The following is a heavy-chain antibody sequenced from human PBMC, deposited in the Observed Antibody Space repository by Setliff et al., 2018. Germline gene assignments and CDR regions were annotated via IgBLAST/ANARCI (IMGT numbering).Heavy chain of an antibody. D-gene: IGHD3-3*01. J-gene: IGHJ4*02. V-gene: IGHV4-59*01. CDR3: ARDRADYNFWSGSLTASYYFDY. CDR1: GGSFSGYY. CDR2: IYYSGST. Sequence: SETLSLTCAVYGGSFSGYYWSWIRQPPGKGLEWIGYIYYSGSTNYNPSLKSRVTISVDTSKNQFSLKLSSVTAADTAVYYCARDRADYNFWSGSLTASYYFDYWGQGTLVTVSS.